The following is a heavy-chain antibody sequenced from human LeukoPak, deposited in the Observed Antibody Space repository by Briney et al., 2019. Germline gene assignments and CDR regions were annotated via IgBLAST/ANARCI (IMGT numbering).Heavy chain of an antibody. J-gene: IGHJ3*02. CDR2: IYYSGST. CDR3: ARGVISTDAFDI. Sequence: SETLSLTCTVSGGSISSYYWTWIRQPPGKGLELIGYIYYSGSTNYNPSLKSRVTISVHTSKNQFSLKLSSVSAADTAVYYCARGVISTDAFDIWGQGTMVTVS. CDR1: GGSISSYY. V-gene: IGHV4-59*01. D-gene: IGHD3-10*01.